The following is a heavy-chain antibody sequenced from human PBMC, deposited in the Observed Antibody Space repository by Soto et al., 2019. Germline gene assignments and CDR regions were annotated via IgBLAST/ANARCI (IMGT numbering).Heavy chain of an antibody. D-gene: IGHD2-21*01. CDR1: GFTFSSYG. Sequence: GGSLRLSCAASGFTFSSYGMHWVRQAPGKGLEWVAVIWYDGSNKYYADSVKGRFTISRDNSKNTLYLQMNSLRAEDTAVYYCAREELWDQYYFDYWGQGTLVTVSS. V-gene: IGHV3-33*01. CDR3: AREELWDQYYFDY. J-gene: IGHJ4*02. CDR2: IWYDGSNK.